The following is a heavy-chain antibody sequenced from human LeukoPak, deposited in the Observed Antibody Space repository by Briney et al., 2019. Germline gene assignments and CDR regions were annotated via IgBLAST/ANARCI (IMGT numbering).Heavy chain of an antibody. CDR3: ARGRRDGYNLGY. Sequence: GGSLRLSCAASGFTFSSYAMSWVRQAPGKGLEWVSVIYSGGTTYYADSVKGRFTISRDISKNTLSLQMSSLRAEDTAVYYCARGRRDGYNLGYWGQGTLVAVSS. CDR2: IYSGGTT. CDR1: GFTFSSYA. J-gene: IGHJ4*02. D-gene: IGHD5-24*01. V-gene: IGHV3-53*01.